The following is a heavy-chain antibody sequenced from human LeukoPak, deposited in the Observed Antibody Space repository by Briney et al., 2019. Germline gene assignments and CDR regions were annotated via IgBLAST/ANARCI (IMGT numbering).Heavy chain of an antibody. CDR3: IKDMGFDLLKKAFHI. J-gene: IGHJ3*02. CDR2: ISWDSSNA. D-gene: IGHD3-9*01. V-gene: IGHV3-9*01. CDR1: GFSLDDYA. Sequence: GGSLRLSCVGSGFSLDDYAMHWVRQVPGKGLEWVSSISWDSSNAAYADSVKGRFTISRDNAKNSLYLQMNSLRPEDTAFYYCIKDMGFDLLKKAFHIWEQGGPVSVSS.